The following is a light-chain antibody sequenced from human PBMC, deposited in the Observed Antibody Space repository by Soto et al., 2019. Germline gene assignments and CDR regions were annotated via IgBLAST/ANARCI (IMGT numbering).Light chain of an antibody. CDR1: QSVRSSY. J-gene: IGKJ1*01. CDR3: QQYGTSPRT. CDR2: GVS. V-gene: IGKV3-20*01. Sequence: EIVLTQSPGTMSLSPGERATLSCRASQSVRSSYLAWYQLKLGQAPRLLIYGVSNRATGIPDRFSGSGSGTDFTLTISRLESEDFAVYYCQQYGTSPRTFGQGTKVEIK.